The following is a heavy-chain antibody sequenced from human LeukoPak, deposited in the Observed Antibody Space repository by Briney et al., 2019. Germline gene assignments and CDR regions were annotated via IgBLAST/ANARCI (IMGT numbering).Heavy chain of an antibody. CDR1: GGSISSYF. CDR2: IYYSGSS. D-gene: IGHD5-18*01. Sequence: SETLSLTCTVSGGSISSYFWSWVRQPPGKGLEWLGYIYYSGSSNYNPALKSRLTISVDTSNNQFSLKLNSVTAADTAVYYCARHADTALVNRHFDYWGQGTLVTVSS. V-gene: IGHV4-59*08. J-gene: IGHJ4*02. CDR3: ARHADTALVNRHFDY.